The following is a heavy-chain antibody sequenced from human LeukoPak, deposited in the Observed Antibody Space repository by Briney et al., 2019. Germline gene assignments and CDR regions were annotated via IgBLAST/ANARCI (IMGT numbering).Heavy chain of an antibody. Sequence: KTSETLSLTCTVSGVSISSSNSYWSWIRQPAGKGLEWIGRISTSGSTNYNPSLKSRFTMSVYTSKNQFSLKLPSVTAADTALYYCARGIWEMATIPYWYFDIWGRGTLVTVSS. CDR1: GVSISSSNSY. D-gene: IGHD5-24*01. J-gene: IGHJ2*01. CDR3: ARGIWEMATIPYWYFDI. CDR2: ISTSGST. V-gene: IGHV4-61*02.